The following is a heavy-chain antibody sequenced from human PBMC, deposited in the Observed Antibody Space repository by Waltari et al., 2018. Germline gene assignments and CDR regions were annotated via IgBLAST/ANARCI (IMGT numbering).Heavy chain of an antibody. CDR2: INPNSGGT. Sequence: QVQLVQSGAEVKKPGASVKVSCKASGYTFTGYYIYWVRQAPGQGLEWMGRINPNSGGTNYAQKFQGRITLTRDTSISTAYMEWSNLTSDDTAMYYCARVNGGGYFFGGTYYDESNWFDPWGQGTLVTVSS. V-gene: IGHV1-2*06. CDR3: ARVNGGGYFFGGTYYDESNWFDP. D-gene: IGHD2-15*01. CDR1: GYTFTGYY. J-gene: IGHJ5*02.